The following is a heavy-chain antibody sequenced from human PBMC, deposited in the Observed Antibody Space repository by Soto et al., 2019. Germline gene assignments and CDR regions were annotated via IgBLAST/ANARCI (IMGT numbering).Heavy chain of an antibody. V-gene: IGHV4-34*01. CDR1: GQSFSGHS. J-gene: IGHJ4*02. CDR3: ARGSGIVALPGELEDVKYDY. Sequence: QVPLQQWGAGLVKPSETLSLSCAVYGQSFSGHSWAWIRQPPGKGLEWIGEINESGSSYYNPSLKTRVTISTDTSKNQFSLKRSSVSAADTAAYFCARGSGIVALPGELEDVKYDYWGQGTLVNVSS. D-gene: IGHD1-1*01. CDR2: INESGSS.